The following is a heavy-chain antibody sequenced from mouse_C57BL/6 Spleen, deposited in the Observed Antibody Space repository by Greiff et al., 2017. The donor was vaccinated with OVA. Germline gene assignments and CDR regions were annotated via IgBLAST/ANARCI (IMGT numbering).Heavy chain of an antibody. J-gene: IGHJ3*01. Sequence: VQLQQSGPELVKPGASVKIPCKASGYTFTDYNMDWVKQSHGKSLEWIGDINPNNGGTIYNQKFKGKATLTVDKSSSTAYMELRSLTSEDTADYYCARAAYSNLFAYWGQGTLVTVSA. V-gene: IGHV1-18*01. D-gene: IGHD2-5*01. CDR3: ARAAYSNLFAY. CDR1: GYTFTDYN. CDR2: INPNNGGT.